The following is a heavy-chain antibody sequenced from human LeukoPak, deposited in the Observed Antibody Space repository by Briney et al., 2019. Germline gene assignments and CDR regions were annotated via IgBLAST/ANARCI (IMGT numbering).Heavy chain of an antibody. D-gene: IGHD3-22*01. CDR2: ISSANTYI. V-gene: IGHV3-21*01. Sequence: PGGSLRLSCVASGFAFSTYTMNWVRQAPAKGLEWVSSISSANTYIHYADSVKGRFTISRDNSKNTLYLQMNSLRAEDTAAYYCARYDYYDSSGYKIAEYFQHWGQGTLVTVSS. CDR3: ARYDYYDSSGYKIAEYFQH. J-gene: IGHJ1*01. CDR1: GFAFSTYT.